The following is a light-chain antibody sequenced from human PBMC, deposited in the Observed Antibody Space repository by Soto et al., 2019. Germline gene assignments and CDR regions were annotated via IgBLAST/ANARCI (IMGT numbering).Light chain of an antibody. CDR1: SSDVGGYNY. V-gene: IGLV2-14*01. CDR2: EVT. CDR3: SSYTSRSTLV. Sequence: QSALTQPASVSGSPGQSITISCTGTSSDVGGYNYVPWYQQHPGKAPKLMIYEVTNRPSGVSNRFSGSKSGNTASLTISGLQAEDEADYYCSSYTSRSTLVFGTGTKLTVL. J-gene: IGLJ1*01.